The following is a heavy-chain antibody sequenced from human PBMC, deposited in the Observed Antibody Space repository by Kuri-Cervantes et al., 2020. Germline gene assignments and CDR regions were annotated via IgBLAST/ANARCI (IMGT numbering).Heavy chain of an antibody. V-gene: IGHV4-34*01. CDR3: ARQEYQMGDLAY. CDR2: INHSGST. CDR1: GFTFSSYS. J-gene: IGHJ4*02. Sequence: ESLKISCAASGFTFSSYSMNWIRQPPGKGLEWIGEINHSGSTNYNPSLKSRVTISVDTSKNQFSLKLSSVTAADTAVYYCARQEYQMGDLAYWGQGTLVTVSS. D-gene: IGHD1-26*01.